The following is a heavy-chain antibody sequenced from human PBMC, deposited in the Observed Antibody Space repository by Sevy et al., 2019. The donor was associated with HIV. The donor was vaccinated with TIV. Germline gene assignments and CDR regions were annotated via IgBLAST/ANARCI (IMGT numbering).Heavy chain of an antibody. V-gene: IGHV3-21*01. D-gene: IGHD1-1*01. Sequence: GGSLRLSCAASGFTFNTYSMNWVRQAPGKGLEWVSSISSSNTNIYYADSVKGRFTISSDNAKNSLFLQMNSLRVEDTAVYYCAATHTRSTRYFDYWGQRALVTVSS. CDR3: AATHTRSTRYFDY. J-gene: IGHJ4*02. CDR1: GFTFNTYS. CDR2: ISSSNTNI.